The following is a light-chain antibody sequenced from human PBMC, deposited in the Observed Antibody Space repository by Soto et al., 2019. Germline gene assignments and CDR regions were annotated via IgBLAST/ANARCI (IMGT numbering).Light chain of an antibody. Sequence: EIVMTQSPGTLSVSPGERVTLSCRASQSVSSNLAWYQQKPGQAPSLLIYGAFTRATGIPARFSGTGSGTEFTLTINSLQSEDFAVYYCQQYNNWPRTFGQGTKVDIK. V-gene: IGKV3-15*01. J-gene: IGKJ1*01. CDR2: GAF. CDR1: QSVSSN. CDR3: QQYNNWPRT.